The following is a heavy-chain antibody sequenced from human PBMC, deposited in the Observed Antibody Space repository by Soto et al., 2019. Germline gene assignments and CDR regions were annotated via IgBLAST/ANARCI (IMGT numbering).Heavy chain of an antibody. V-gene: IGHV3-15*01. CDR3: TTDQREGYFYGSGSLDY. CDR1: GFTFSNAW. J-gene: IGHJ4*02. CDR2: IKSKTDGGNT. D-gene: IGHD3-10*01. Sequence: GGSLRLSCAASGFTFSNAWMSWVRQAPGKGLEWVGRIKSKTDGGNTDYAAHVKGRFTISRADSKNTLYLQMNSLKTEDTAVYYCTTDQREGYFYGSGSLDYWGQGTLVTVSS.